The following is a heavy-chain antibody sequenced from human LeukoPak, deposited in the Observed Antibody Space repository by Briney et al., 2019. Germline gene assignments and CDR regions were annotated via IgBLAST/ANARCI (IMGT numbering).Heavy chain of an antibody. CDR3: ARDYYDSSGYYDAFDI. D-gene: IGHD3-22*01. CDR2: ISGSSSYI. CDR1: GYTFSSYN. V-gene: IGHV3-21*01. J-gene: IGHJ3*02. Sequence: PGGSLRLSCAASGYTFSSYNMNWVRQAPGKGLEWVSSISGSSSYIYYADSVKGRFTISRDNAKNSLYLQMNSLRAEDTAVYYCARDYYDSSGYYDAFDIWGQGTMVTVSS.